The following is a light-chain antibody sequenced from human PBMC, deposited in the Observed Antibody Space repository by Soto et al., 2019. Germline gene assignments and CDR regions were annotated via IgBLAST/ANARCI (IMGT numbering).Light chain of an antibody. Sequence: DMVLTQCTATLYFSPGDRATPSCRASERVSKYLAWYQQKPGQAPRPLNYNASNRATGIPVRFSGSGSGTDFTLTISSLEPEDSAVYYCQQRHKWPRTVGPGTKV. CDR2: NAS. J-gene: IGKJ1*01. V-gene: IGKV3-11*01. CDR1: ERVSKY. CDR3: QQRHKWPRT.